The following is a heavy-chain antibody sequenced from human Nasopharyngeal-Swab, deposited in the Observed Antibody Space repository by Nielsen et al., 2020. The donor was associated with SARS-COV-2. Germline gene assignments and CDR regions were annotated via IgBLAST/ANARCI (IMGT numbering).Heavy chain of an antibody. J-gene: IGHJ4*02. Sequence: GESLKISCAASGFTFSGYWMSWVRQAPGKGPEWVANIKQDGSEKKYVDSVKGRFTISRDDAKNSLHLQMNSLRAEDTAVYYCARDASPFAYFDYWGQGTLVTVSS. V-gene: IGHV3-7*01. D-gene: IGHD3-3*01. CDR3: ARDASPFAYFDY. CDR2: IKQDGSEK. CDR1: GFTFSGYW.